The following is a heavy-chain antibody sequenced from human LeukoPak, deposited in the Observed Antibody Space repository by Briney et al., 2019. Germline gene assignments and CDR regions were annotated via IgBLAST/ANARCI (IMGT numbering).Heavy chain of an antibody. D-gene: IGHD5-18*01. Sequence: PSETLSLTCAVYGGSFSGYYCSWIRQTPGKGLEWIGEINHGGSTSYNPSLKSRLTISVGSANNHFSLRVTSVTAADTAVYYCESGTPQLWSSFWGQGTLVTVSS. V-gene: IGHV4-34*01. J-gene: IGHJ4*02. CDR3: ESGTPQLWSSF. CDR1: GGSFSGYY. CDR2: INHGGST.